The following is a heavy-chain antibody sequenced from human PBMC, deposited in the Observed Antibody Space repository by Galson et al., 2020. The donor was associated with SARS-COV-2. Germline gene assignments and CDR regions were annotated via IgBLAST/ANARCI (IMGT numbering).Heavy chain of an antibody. D-gene: IGHD6-25*01. V-gene: IGHV4-39*07. Sequence: SATLSLTCLVSGGSISSNSYYWGWIRQPPGKGLEWFGSINHSGRPNYNPSVKSRVTISVDKSNNQFSLKLSSVTAADTAVYYCASSWAADWYFDLWGRGTLVTVSS. CDR2: INHSGRP. CDR3: ASSWAADWYFDL. CDR1: GGSISSNSYY. J-gene: IGHJ2*01.